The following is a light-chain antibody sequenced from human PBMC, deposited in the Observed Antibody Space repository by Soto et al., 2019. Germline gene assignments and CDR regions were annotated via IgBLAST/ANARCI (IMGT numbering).Light chain of an antibody. CDR2: GAS. CDR1: QSVPTNY. J-gene: IGKJ1*01. Sequence: EIVLTQSPGTLSLSPGERATLSCRASQSVPTNYLAWYQQKPGQAPRLLIYGASSRATGIPDRFSGSGSGTDFTLTISRLEPEDFAVYYCQQYGSSKTFCQGTKVEIK. CDR3: QQYGSSKT. V-gene: IGKV3-20*01.